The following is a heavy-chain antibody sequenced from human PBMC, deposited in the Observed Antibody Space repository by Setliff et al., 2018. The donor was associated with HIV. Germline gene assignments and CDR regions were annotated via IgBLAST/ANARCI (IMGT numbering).Heavy chain of an antibody. CDR1: GYTFTSCS. J-gene: IGHJ4*02. CDR2: INPSDGTT. CDR3: VKEYHTTATDTRVANYFDY. V-gene: IGHV1-46*01. D-gene: IGHD6-13*01. Sequence: ASVKVSCKASGYTFTSCSMHWVRQAPGQGLEYMGIINPSDGTTDYTQKFQDRVTMTSDTSTSTVYMELRSLRSEDTAIYYCVKEYHTTATDTRVANYFDYWGQGTLVTVSS.